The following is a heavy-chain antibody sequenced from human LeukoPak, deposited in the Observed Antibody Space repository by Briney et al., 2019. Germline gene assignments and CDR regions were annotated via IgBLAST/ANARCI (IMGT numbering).Heavy chain of an antibody. Sequence: SQTLSLTCTVSGGSISSGGYYWSWIRQHPGKGLEWIGEINHSGSTNYNPSLKSRVTISVDTSKNQFSLKLSSVTAADTAVYYCARAPRVSTVDFDYWGQGTLVTVSS. CDR3: ARAPRVSTVDFDY. V-gene: IGHV4-31*03. CDR2: INHSGST. CDR1: GGSISSGGYY. D-gene: IGHD4-17*01. J-gene: IGHJ4*02.